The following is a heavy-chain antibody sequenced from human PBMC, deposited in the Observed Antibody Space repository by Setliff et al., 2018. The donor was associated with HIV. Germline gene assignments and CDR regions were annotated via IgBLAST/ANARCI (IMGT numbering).Heavy chain of an antibody. CDR2: IYPGDSET. V-gene: IGHV5-51*01. J-gene: IGHJ3*01. D-gene: IGHD3-3*01. Sequence: GESLKISCKGAGYSFTRYWIGWVRQMPGKGLEWMGIIYPGDSETRYSPSFQGQVTISVDRSISTAYLQWSSLKASDTAMYYCARHGGGNRYNNFWSGYANAFDVWGQGTMVTVSS. CDR3: ARHGGGNRYNNFWSGYANAFDV. CDR1: GYSFTRYW.